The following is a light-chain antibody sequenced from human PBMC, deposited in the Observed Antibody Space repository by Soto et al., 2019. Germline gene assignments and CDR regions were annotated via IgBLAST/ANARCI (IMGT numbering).Light chain of an antibody. CDR1: QSISTW. CDR2: DAP. J-gene: IGKJ2*01. V-gene: IGKV1-5*01. CDR3: QQYNSYTT. Sequence: DIQMTQSPSTLSASVGDRVTITCRASQSISTWLAWYQQKPGKAPKLLIYDAPSLQSGVPSRFSGHGSGTDFTLTISSLQPDDFATYYCQQYNSYTTFGQGTKLEIK.